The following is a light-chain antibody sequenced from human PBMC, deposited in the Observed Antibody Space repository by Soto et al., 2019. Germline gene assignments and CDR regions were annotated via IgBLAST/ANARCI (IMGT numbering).Light chain of an antibody. V-gene: IGKV3-15*01. CDR2: GVS. J-gene: IGKJ2*01. CDR1: ESLFGF. CDR3: QSYNDWPFA. Sequence: DIVLTQSPATLSVSPGDRVTLSCRASESLFGFLAWYQQKPGQAPRLLMYGVSTRATGIPARFSGGGSATDVTLTISSLQSADSAFYFCQSYNDWPFASGLGTRLEI.